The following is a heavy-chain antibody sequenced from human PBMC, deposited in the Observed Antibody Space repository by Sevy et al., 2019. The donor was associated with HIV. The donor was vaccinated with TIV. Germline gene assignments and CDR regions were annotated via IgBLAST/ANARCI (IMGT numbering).Heavy chain of an antibody. Sequence: SETLSLTCTVSGGSINSDHWNWIRQPPGKGLEWIGYVYYTGGTNYNPYLKNRVTISVDKTKNQFSLDLTAVTAADTSGDDCARRNDFDIWGQGTMVTVSS. J-gene: IGHJ3*02. CDR2: VYYTGGT. V-gene: IGHV4-59*08. CDR3: ARRNDFDI. CDR1: GGSINSDH.